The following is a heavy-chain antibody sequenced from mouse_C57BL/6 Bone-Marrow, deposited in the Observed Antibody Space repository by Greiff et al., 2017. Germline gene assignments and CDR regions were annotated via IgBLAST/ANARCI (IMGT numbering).Heavy chain of an antibody. CDR3: ARESICHYSNYEADYFDY. CDR2: IFPGSGST. D-gene: IGHD2-5*01. CDR1: GYTFTDYY. J-gene: IGHJ2*01. V-gene: IGHV1-75*01. Sequence: QVQLQQSGPELVKPGASVKISCKASGYTFTDYYINWVKQRPGQGLEWIGWIFPGSGSTYYNEKFKGKATLTVYKSSRRDDMLLSSLTSEDTAVYLCARESICHYSNYEADYFDYWGQGTTLTVSS.